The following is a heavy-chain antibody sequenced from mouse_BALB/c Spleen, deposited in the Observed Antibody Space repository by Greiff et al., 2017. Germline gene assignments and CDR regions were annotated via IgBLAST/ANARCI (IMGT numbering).Heavy chain of an antibody. CDR1: GFNIKDTY. D-gene: IGHD4-1*01. V-gene: IGHV14-3*02. Sequence: EVQRVESGAELVKPGASVKLSCTASGFNIKDTYMHWVKQRPEQGLEWIGRIDPANGNTKYDPKFQGKATITADTSSNTAYLQLSSLTSEDTAVYYCARGGWDDYWGQGTTLTVSS. CDR2: IDPANGNT. CDR3: ARGGWDDY. J-gene: IGHJ2*01.